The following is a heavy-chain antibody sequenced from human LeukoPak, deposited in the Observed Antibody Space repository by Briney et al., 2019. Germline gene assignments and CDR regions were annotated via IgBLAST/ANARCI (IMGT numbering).Heavy chain of an antibody. D-gene: IGHD4-11*01. Sequence: GGSLRLSWAASGFTFISYWMHWVRHAPGKGPVWISHISSGDGTNIGYADSVKGRFTISRDNAKNTLYLQMNSLGVEDTAVYYCTRTTGKRCFDCWGQGTQVTVSS. CDR3: TRTTGKRCFDC. CDR2: ISSGDGTNI. V-gene: IGHV3-74*01. CDR1: GFTFISYW. J-gene: IGHJ4*02.